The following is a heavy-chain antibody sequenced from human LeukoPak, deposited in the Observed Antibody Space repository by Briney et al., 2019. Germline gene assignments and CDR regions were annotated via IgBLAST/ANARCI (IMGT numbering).Heavy chain of an antibody. Sequence: PGGSLRLSCTASGFTFGDYAMSWVRQAPGKGLEWVGFIRSKAYGGTTEYAASVKGRFTISRDDSKSIAYLQMNSLKTEDTAVYYCTRADSSGEGVYFDYWGQGTLVTVSS. CDR3: TRADSSGEGVYFDY. J-gene: IGHJ4*02. CDR1: GFTFGDYA. V-gene: IGHV3-49*04. D-gene: IGHD3-22*01. CDR2: IRSKAYGGTT.